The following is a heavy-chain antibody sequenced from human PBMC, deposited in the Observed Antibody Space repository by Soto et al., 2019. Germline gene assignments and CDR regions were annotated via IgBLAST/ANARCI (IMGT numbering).Heavy chain of an antibody. CDR2: IYYSGSS. D-gene: IGHD4-17*01. V-gene: IGHV4-30-4*01. CDR3: ARAAYGDYGFDY. J-gene: IGHJ4*02. CDR1: VGSISSGDYY. Sequence: PSETLSLTCTVSVGSISSGDYYWSWIRQPPGKGLEWIGYIYYSGSSYYNPSPKSRVTISVYTSKNQFSLKLSSVTAADTAVYYCARAAYGDYGFDYWGQRTPVTVSS.